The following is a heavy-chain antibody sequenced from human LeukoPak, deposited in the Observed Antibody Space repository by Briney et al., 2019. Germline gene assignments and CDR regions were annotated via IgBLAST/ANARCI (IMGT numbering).Heavy chain of an antibody. CDR2: INWNGGST. CDR1: GFTFDDYG. Sequence: PGGSLRLSCAASGFTFDDYGMSWVRQAPGKGLEWVSGINWNGGSTGYADSVKGRFTISRDNAKNSLYLQMNSLRAEDTALYYCARDLSRWDSSGLGSVDIWGQGTMVTVSS. CDR3: ARDLSRWDSSGLGSVDI. J-gene: IGHJ3*02. D-gene: IGHD3-22*01. V-gene: IGHV3-20*04.